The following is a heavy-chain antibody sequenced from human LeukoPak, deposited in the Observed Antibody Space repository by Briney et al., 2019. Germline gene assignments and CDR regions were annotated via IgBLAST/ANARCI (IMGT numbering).Heavy chain of an antibody. J-gene: IGHJ4*02. D-gene: IGHD5-12*01. CDR2: MWSAGSIQ. CDR1: GFTFSNYG. V-gene: IGHV3-33*01. CDR3: ARGNGYDLDFDY. Sequence: PGGFLRLSCATSGFTFSNYGIHWVRQAPGKGLDWVAVMWSAGSIQYYADSVKGRFTISGHNSNSTLLLQMNSLRAEDTAVYYCARGNGYDLDFDYWGQGTLVTVSS.